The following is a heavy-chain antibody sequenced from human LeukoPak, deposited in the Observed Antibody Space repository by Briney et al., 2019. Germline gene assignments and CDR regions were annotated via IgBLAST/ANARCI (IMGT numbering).Heavy chain of an antibody. D-gene: IGHD3-22*01. J-gene: IGHJ6*02. V-gene: IGHV4-31*03. CDR3: ARVNMIEYYYGMDV. CDR2: IYYSGST. CDR1: GGSISSGGYY. Sequence: PSQTLSLTCTVSGGSISSGGYYWSWIRQHPGKGLEWIGYIYYSGSTYYNPSLKSRVTISVDTSKNQFSLKLSSVTAADTAVYYCARVNMIEYYYGMDVWGQGTTVTVSS.